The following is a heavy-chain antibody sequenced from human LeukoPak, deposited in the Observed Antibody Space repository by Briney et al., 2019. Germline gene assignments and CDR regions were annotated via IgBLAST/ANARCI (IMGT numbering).Heavy chain of an antibody. Sequence: GGSLRLSCAASGFTFSTYGMHWVRQAPGQGLEGVAVVSYDGSNKYYGDSVKGRFTISRDNSKNTLYLQMNSLRAEDTAVYYCAKDWGTWGYGYYFDRWGQGALVTVSS. CDR2: VSYDGSNK. V-gene: IGHV3-30*18. CDR3: AKDWGTWGYGYYFDR. CDR1: GFTFSTYG. D-gene: IGHD7-27*01. J-gene: IGHJ4*02.